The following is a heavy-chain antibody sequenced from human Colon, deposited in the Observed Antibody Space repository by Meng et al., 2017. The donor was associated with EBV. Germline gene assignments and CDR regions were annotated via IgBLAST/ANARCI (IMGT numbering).Heavy chain of an antibody. J-gene: IGHJ4*02. CDR1: GGSLSGYY. D-gene: IGHD2-2*03. CDR3: ARTFGYCSNNNCPRTLGY. Sequence: VKLQQGGAGLLKPSETLSPLCGVSGGSLSGYYWSWIRHFPGRTLEFIGDINHSGSANYNPSLRSRVTISVDTSKNQIFLNLHSVTAADTAVYHCARTFGYCSNNNCPRTLGYWGQGTLVTVSS. CDR2: INHSGSA. V-gene: IGHV4-34*01.